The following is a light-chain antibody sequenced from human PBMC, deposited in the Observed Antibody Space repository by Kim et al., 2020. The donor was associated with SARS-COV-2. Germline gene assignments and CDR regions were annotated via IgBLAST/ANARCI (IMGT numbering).Light chain of an antibody. CDR1: VSNIGSNY. CDR3: AAWDGKLSGVL. V-gene: IGLV1-47*01. J-gene: IGLJ2*01. Sequence: GHRATISCSGSVSNIGSNYVYWYQQLPGTAPPLLIYSSNQRPSGVTDRFSGSRSGTSASLAISGLRSEDEAVYYCAAWDGKLSGVLFGGGTQLTVL. CDR2: SSN.